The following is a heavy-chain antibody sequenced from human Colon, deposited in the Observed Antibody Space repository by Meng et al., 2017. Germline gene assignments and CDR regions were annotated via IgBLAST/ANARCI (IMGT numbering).Heavy chain of an antibody. CDR1: GGSISSYNW. Sequence: QLQLPESGPGRVEPSGTPSLPCAVPGGSISSYNWWSWVRQPPGKGLEWIGQIDLGGTPYYNPSLESRVIMSLDKSKNQLSLRLTSVAAADTAVYYCARHGGWHFDYWGQGALVTVSS. CDR2: IDLGGTP. D-gene: IGHD6-19*01. V-gene: IGHV4-4*02. J-gene: IGHJ4*02. CDR3: ARHGGWHFDY.